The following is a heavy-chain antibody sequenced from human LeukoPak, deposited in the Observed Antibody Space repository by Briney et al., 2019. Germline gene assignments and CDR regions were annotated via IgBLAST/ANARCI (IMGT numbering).Heavy chain of an antibody. Sequence: ASVKGSCKASGYTFTSYGISWVREAPGQGLEWMGWISAYNGNTNYAQKLQGRVTMTTDTSTSTAYMELRSLRSDDTAVYYCARGYDYVWGSYRDDYWGQGTLVTVSS. CDR3: ARGYDYVWGSYRDDY. J-gene: IGHJ4*02. V-gene: IGHV1-18*01. CDR1: GYTFTSYG. CDR2: ISAYNGNT. D-gene: IGHD3-16*02.